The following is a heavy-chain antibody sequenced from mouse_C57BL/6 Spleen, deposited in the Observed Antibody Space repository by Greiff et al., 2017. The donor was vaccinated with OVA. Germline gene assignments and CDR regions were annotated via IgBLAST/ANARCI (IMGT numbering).Heavy chain of an antibody. CDR3: ARSVPLYDGPPYFDY. CDR1: GYTFTTYP. J-gene: IGHJ2*01. Sequence: VKLMESGAELVKPGASVKMSCKASGYTFTTYPIEWMKQNHGKSLEWIGNFHPYNDDTKYNEKFKGKATLTVEKSSSTVYLELSRLTSDDSAVYYCARSVPLYDGPPYFDYWGQGTTLTVSS. CDR2: FHPYNDDT. V-gene: IGHV1-47*01. D-gene: IGHD2-3*01.